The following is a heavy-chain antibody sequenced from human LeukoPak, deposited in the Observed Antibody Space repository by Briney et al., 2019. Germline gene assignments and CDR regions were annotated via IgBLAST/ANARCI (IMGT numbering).Heavy chain of an antibody. Sequence: GGSLRLSCAASGFTFDEHDMYWVRQVPGNGLEWVCLISKDGGNKHYADSVKGRFSISRDNNRNSLSLQINSLRSEDTALYFCAKRSGAPNNFDYWGQGALVTVSS. J-gene: IGHJ4*02. CDR2: ISKDGGNK. CDR1: GFTFDEHD. CDR3: AKRSGAPNNFDY. V-gene: IGHV3-43*02. D-gene: IGHD1-1*01.